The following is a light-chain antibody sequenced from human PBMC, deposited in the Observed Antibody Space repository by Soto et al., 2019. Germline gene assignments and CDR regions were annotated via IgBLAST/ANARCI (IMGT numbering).Light chain of an antibody. CDR3: QQYYSYPIT. CDR2: AAS. J-gene: IGKJ5*01. CDR1: QGISSY. Sequence: IRVTQSPSSFSASTGDRVTITCRASQGISSYLAWYQQKPGKAPKLLIYAASTLQSGVPSRFSGSGSGTDFTLTISCLQSEDFATYYCQQYYSYPITFGQGTRLEIK. V-gene: IGKV1-8*01.